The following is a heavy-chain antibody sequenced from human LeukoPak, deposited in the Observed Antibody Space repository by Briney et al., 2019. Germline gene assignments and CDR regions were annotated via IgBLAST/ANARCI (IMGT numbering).Heavy chain of an antibody. CDR2: FNPEDAET. V-gene: IGHV1-24*01. D-gene: IGHD4-17*01. CDR3: ATEIVGYGDVHYFDS. J-gene: IGHJ4*02. Sequence: SVPVSCQVSGYTLTEIFMHGVGPAPGQGVEGMGGFNPEDAETIYERSFQGRLTVQEDTCSDTAYMELSSLRSEDAAMYYCATEIVGYGDVHYFDSWGQGTLVTVSS. CDR1: GYTLTEIF.